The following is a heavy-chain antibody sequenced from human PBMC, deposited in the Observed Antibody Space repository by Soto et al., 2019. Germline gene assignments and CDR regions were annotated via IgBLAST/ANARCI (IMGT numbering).Heavy chain of an antibody. Sequence: GASVKVSCKASAYTFTSYGISWVRQAPGQGLEWMGWISAYNGNTNYAQKLQGRVTMTTGTSTSTAYMELRSLRSDDTAVYYCEGQYSSGWYFDYWGQGTLVTVSS. CDR2: ISAYNGNT. CDR3: EGQYSSGWYFDY. D-gene: IGHD6-19*01. CDR1: AYTFTSYG. J-gene: IGHJ4*02. V-gene: IGHV1-18*01.